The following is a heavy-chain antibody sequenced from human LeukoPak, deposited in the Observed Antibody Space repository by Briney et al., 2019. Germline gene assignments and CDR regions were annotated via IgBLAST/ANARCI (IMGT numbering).Heavy chain of an antibody. CDR2: ISSSSSTI. V-gene: IGHV3-48*01. CDR3: ARGSYWALY. D-gene: IGHD1-26*01. CDR1: GFTFSSYS. J-gene: IGHJ4*02. Sequence: GGSLRLSCAASGFTFSSYSMNWVRQAPGKGLEWVSYISSSSSTIYYADSVKGRFTNSRDNAKNSLYLQMNSLRAEDTAVYYCARGSYWALYWGQGTLVTVSS.